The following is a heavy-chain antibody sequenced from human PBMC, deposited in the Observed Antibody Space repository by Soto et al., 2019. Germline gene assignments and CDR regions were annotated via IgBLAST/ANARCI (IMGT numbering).Heavy chain of an antibody. D-gene: IGHD3-9*01. J-gene: IGHJ4*02. CDR1: GGSVSSSSYY. V-gene: IGHV4-39*01. CDR2: VYYSGST. CDR3: GRLEGLATISYYFDY. Sequence: QLQLQESGPGLVKPSETLSLTCTVSGGSVSSSSYYWGWVRQPPGKGLEWIGSVYYSGSTYYNPSLGSRVTLSVDKYKNHFSLKLMSLSAADTAVYYCGRLEGLATISYYFDYWGQGALVTVSS.